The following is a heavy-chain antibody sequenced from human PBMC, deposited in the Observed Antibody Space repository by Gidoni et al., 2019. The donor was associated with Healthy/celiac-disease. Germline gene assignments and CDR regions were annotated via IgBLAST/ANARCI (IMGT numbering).Heavy chain of an antibody. V-gene: IGHV1-2*04. Sequence: QVQLVQSGAEVKKPGASVKVSCKASGYTFTGYYMHWVRQAPGQGLEWMGWINPNSGGTNYAQKFQGWVTMTRDTSISTAYMELSRLRSDDTAVYYCARNDQRYCSSTSCYAPFDYWGQGTLVTVSS. J-gene: IGHJ4*02. D-gene: IGHD2-2*01. CDR2: INPNSGGT. CDR3: ARNDQRYCSSTSCYAPFDY. CDR1: GYTFTGYY.